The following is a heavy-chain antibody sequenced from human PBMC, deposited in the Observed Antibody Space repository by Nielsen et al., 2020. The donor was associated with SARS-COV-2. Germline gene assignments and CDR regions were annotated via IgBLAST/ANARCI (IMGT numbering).Heavy chain of an antibody. Sequence: SVQVSCNASGYTFTSYDINWVRQATGQGLEWMGWMNPNSGNTGYAQKFQGRVTMTRNTSISTAYMELSSLRSEDTAVYYCARGRRIAYGDSPRDYWGQGTLVTVSS. CDR2: MNPNSGNT. CDR1: GYTFTSYD. J-gene: IGHJ4*02. D-gene: IGHD4-17*01. V-gene: IGHV1-8*01. CDR3: ARGRRIAYGDSPRDY.